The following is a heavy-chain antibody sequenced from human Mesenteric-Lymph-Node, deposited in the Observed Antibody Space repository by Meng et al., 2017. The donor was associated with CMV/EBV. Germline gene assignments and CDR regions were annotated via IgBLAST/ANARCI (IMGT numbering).Heavy chain of an antibody. V-gene: IGHV4-34*01. J-gene: IGHJ4*02. D-gene: IGHD6-6*01. Sequence: SETLSLTCAVYGGSFSGHYWSWIRQPPGKGLEWIGEINHSGSTNYNPSLKSRVTISVDTSKNQFSLKLSSVTAADTAVYYCARGRDQGRHPEVLEQLGRKYFDYWGQGTLVTVSS. CDR2: INHSGST. CDR1: GGSFSGHY. CDR3: ARGRDQGRHPEVLEQLGRKYFDY.